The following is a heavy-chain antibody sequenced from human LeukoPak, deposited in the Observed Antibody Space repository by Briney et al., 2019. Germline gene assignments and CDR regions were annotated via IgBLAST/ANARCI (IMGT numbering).Heavy chain of an antibody. Sequence: GGSLRLSCAASGFTFRSYDMSWVRQAPGKGLEWVSGISGSGGSTYYADSVKGRFTISRDNSKNTLYLQMNSLRADDTAVYYCARGSDLDYWGLGTLLTVSS. D-gene: IGHD3-3*01. J-gene: IGHJ4*02. V-gene: IGHV3-23*01. CDR2: ISGSGGST. CDR3: ARGSDLDY. CDR1: GFTFRSYD.